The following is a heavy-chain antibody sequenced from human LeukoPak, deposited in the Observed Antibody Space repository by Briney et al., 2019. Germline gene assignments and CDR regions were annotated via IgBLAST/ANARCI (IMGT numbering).Heavy chain of an antibody. CDR1: GGSISSSSYY. CDR3: ARVSGYEITFFDY. V-gene: IGHV4-39*07. D-gene: IGHD6-25*01. Sequence: SETLSLTCTVSGGSISSSSYYWGWIRQPPGKGLEWIGSIYYSGSTYYNPSLKSRVTISVDTSKNQFSLKLSSVTAADTAVYYCARVSGYEITFFDYWGQGTLVTVSS. CDR2: IYYSGST. J-gene: IGHJ4*02.